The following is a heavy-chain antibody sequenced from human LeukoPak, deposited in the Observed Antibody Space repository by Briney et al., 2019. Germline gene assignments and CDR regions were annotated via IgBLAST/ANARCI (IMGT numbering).Heavy chain of an antibody. CDR3: ASGFYYLDY. CDR1: GGSFSGYY. J-gene: IGHJ4*02. Sequence: SETLSLTCAVYGGSFSGYYWSWIRQPPGRGLEWIGEINHSGSTNYNPSLKSRVTISEDTSKNQFSLKLSSVTAADTAVYYCASGFYYLDYWGQGTLVTVSS. V-gene: IGHV4-34*01. D-gene: IGHD3-3*01. CDR2: INHSGST.